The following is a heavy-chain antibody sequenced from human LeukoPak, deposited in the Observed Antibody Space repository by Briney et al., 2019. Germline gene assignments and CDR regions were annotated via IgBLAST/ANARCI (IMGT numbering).Heavy chain of an antibody. CDR3: ARDALIPYCSSTSCWGGYYYYMDV. CDR1: GFTFSSYS. CDR2: ISSSSSYI. D-gene: IGHD2-2*01. Sequence: MTGGSLRLSCAASGFTFSSYSMNWVRQAPGKGLEWVSSISSSSSYIYYADSVKGRFTISRDNAKNSLYLQMNSLRAEDTAVYYCARDALIPYCSSTSCWGGYYYYMDVWGKGTTVTVSS. J-gene: IGHJ6*03. V-gene: IGHV3-21*01.